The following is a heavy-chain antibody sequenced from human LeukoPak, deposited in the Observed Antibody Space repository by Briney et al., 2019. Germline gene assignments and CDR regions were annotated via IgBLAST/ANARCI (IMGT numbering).Heavy chain of an antibody. D-gene: IGHD2-2*01. Sequence: GRSLRLSCAASGFTFSSYAMHWVRQAPGKGLEWVAVISYDGSNKYYADSVKGRFTISRDNSKNTLYLQMNSLRAEDTAVYYCARADTYIVVVPAAGGSDYWGQGTLVTVSS. J-gene: IGHJ4*02. V-gene: IGHV3-30*01. CDR1: GFTFSSYA. CDR3: ARADTYIVVVPAAGGSDY. CDR2: ISYDGSNK.